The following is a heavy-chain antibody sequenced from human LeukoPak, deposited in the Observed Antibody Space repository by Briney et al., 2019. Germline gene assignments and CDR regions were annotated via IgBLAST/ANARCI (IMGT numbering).Heavy chain of an antibody. CDR2: SSAYNGNT. V-gene: IGHV1-18*01. D-gene: IGHD3-22*01. Sequence: GASVKVSCKGAGYTFTSCGSSWVRQGPGQGLEWGGGSSAYNGNTDYAQNLQSRVTMTTDTSTSTASLELSTLRSDDTAVYYCARDLWDYYDSSGHTDMIDYWGQGTLVTVSS. CDR3: ARDLWDYYDSSGHTDMIDY. J-gene: IGHJ4*02. CDR1: GYTFTSCG.